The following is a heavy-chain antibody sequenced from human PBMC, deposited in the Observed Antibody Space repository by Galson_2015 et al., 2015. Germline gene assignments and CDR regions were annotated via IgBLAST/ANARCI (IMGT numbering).Heavy chain of an antibody. CDR1: GFPFSGYS. V-gene: IGHV3-21*01. CDR3: ARELDYIPEI. CDR2: ISGDSTYI. D-gene: IGHD3-10*01. Sequence: SLRLSCAASGFPFSGYSMNWVRQAPGKGLEWVSSISGDSTYIHYADSVKGRFTISRDNAKNSLFLQMNNLRAADTAVYYCARELDYIPEIWGQGTMVTVSS. J-gene: IGHJ3*02.